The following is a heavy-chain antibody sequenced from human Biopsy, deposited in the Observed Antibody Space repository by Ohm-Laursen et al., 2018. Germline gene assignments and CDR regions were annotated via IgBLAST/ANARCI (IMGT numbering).Heavy chain of an antibody. CDR2: INPSGSTT. CDR3: ARNTGWCGYLYYFDY. CDR1: GYSFTSYY. J-gene: IGHJ4*02. D-gene: IGHD6-19*01. V-gene: IGHV1-46*01. Sequence: ASVKVSCNASGYSFTSYYMHWVRQAPGQGLEWMGMINPSGSTTSYPQIFQGRVTMTRGTSKSTVYMELSSLRSADTAVYFCARNTGWCGYLYYFDYWGQGTLVTVSS.